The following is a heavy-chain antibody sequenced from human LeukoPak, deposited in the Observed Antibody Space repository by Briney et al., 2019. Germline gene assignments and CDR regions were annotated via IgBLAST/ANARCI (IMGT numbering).Heavy chain of an antibody. CDR3: AMGYYDSSGYRTSPPAVYYYGMDV. V-gene: IGHV3-9*01. CDR2: ISWNSGSI. Sequence: PGGSLRLSCAASGFTFDDYAMHWVRQAPGKGLEWVSGISWNSGSIGYADSVKGRFTISRDNAKNSLYLQMNSLRAEDTALYYCAMGYYDSSGYRTSPPAVYYYGMDVWGQGTTVTVSS. D-gene: IGHD3-22*01. CDR1: GFTFDDYA. J-gene: IGHJ6*02.